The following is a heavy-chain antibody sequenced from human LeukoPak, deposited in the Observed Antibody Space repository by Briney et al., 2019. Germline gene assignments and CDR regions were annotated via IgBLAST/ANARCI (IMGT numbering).Heavy chain of an antibody. CDR1: GFTFTSYP. J-gene: IGHJ5*02. CDR3: ATDLFLFFGDT. V-gene: IGHV3-23*01. CDR2: IASDGFMA. Sequence: GGSLRLSCADSGFTFTSYPTNSVRQAPGKGLEWVATIASDGFMAYYADSLKGRFVISRDNSQQTIYLQMNSLRADDTAVYYCATDLFLFFGDTRGQGTLVTVSS. D-gene: IGHD3/OR15-3a*01.